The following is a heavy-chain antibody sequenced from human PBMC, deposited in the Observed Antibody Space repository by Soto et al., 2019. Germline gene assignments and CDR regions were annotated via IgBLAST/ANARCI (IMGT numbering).Heavy chain of an antibody. D-gene: IGHD3-22*01. CDR1: GGSVSSGSYY. CDR2: IYYSGST. CDR3: AREPSPTYYYDSSGYN. J-gene: IGHJ4*02. Sequence: PSETLSLTCTVSGGSVSSGSYYWSWIRQPPGKGLEWIGYIYYSGSTNYNPSLKSRVTISVDTSKNQFSLKLSSVTAADTAVYYCAREPSPTYYYDSSGYNWGQGTLVTVSS. V-gene: IGHV4-61*01.